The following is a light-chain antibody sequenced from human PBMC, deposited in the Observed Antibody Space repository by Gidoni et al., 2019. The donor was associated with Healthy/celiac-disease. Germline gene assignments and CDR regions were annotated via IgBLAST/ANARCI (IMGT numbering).Light chain of an antibody. CDR2: DAS. CDR1: QSVSSY. CDR3: QQRSNWPPKLT. Sequence: EIVLTQSPATLSLSPGERATLSCRASQSVSSYLAWYQQKPGQAPRLLIYDASNRATGIPARFSGSLSGTDFTLTISSLEPEDFAVYYCQQRSNWPPKLTFGGGTKVEIK. V-gene: IGKV3-11*01. J-gene: IGKJ4*01.